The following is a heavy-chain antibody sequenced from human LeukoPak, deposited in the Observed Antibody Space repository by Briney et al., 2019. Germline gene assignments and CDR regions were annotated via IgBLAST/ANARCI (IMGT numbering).Heavy chain of an antibody. J-gene: IGHJ4*02. V-gene: IGHV3-74*01. Sequence: TGGSLRLSCAASGFTFSTYWMHWVRQAPGKGLVWVSRINSDGSTTTYADSVKGRFTISRDNAKSTLYLQMNSLRAEDTAVYYCARVVTTDDYWGQGTLVTVSS. D-gene: IGHD4-17*01. CDR2: INSDGSTT. CDR3: ARVVTTDDY. CDR1: GFTFSTYW.